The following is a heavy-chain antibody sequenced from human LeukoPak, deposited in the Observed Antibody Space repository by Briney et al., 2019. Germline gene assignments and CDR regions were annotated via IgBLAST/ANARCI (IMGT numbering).Heavy chain of an antibody. CDR2: INPNSGGT. Sequence: ASVKVSCKASGYTFTAYCMHWVRQAPGQGLEWMGWINPNSGGTSYAQRFQGRVTMTRDTSISTAYMQLSRLRSDDTAVYYCASTPRGIADFEYWGQGTLVTVSS. V-gene: IGHV1-2*02. D-gene: IGHD2-21*01. CDR1: GYTFTAYC. CDR3: ASTPRGIADFEY. J-gene: IGHJ4*02.